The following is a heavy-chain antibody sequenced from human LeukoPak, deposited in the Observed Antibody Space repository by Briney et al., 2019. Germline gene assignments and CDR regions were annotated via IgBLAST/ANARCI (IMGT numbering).Heavy chain of an antibody. CDR2: ISYDGSNK. CDR1: GFTFSSYG. V-gene: IGHV3-30*18. Sequence: EGSLRLSCAASGFTFSSYGMHWVRQAPGKGLEWVAVISYDGSNKYYADSVKGRFTISRDNSKNTLYLQMNSLRAEDTAVYYCAKGRYSGYDLGEFDYWGQGTLVTVSS. D-gene: IGHD5-12*01. CDR3: AKGRYSGYDLGEFDY. J-gene: IGHJ4*02.